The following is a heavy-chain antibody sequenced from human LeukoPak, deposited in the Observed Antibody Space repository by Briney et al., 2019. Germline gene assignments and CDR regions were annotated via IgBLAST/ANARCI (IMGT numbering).Heavy chain of an antibody. CDR3: ARLSVTTYYYYYYMDV. J-gene: IGHJ6*03. V-gene: IGHV5-51*01. CDR1: GYSFTSYW. CDR2: IYPGDSDT. D-gene: IGHD4-11*01. Sequence: GESLKISCKGSGYSFTSYWIGWVRQVPGKGLEWMGIIYPGDSDTRYSPSFQGQVTISADKSSSTAYLQWSSLKASDTAMYYCARLSVTTYYYYYYMDVWGKGTTVTVSS.